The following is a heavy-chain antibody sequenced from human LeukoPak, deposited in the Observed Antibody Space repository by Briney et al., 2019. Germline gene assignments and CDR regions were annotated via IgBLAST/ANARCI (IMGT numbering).Heavy chain of an antibody. CDR1: GFTLSRYG. V-gene: IGHV3-74*01. D-gene: IGHD3-22*01. CDR3: ARDYYSRFDY. J-gene: IGHJ4*02. Sequence: GGSLRLSCAASGFTLSRYGMNWVGQAPGKGLVWVSRINSEGSSTTYADSVKGRFTISRDNAKNTLILQMNSLRAEDTAVYYCARDYYSRFDYWGQGTLVTVSS. CDR2: INSEGSST.